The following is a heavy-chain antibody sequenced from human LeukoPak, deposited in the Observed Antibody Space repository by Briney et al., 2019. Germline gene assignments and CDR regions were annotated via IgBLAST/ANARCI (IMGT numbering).Heavy chain of an antibody. CDR2: IYSGDST. V-gene: IGHV3-53*01. D-gene: IGHD5-24*01. J-gene: IGHJ4*02. Sequence: GGSLRLSCAASGFTVSSNYMSWVRQAPGKGLEWVSVIYSGDSTYYADSVKGRFTISRDNSKNTLYLQMNSLRAEDTAVYYCARALGWLPENYWGQGTLVTVSS. CDR3: ARALGWLPENY. CDR1: GFTVSSNY.